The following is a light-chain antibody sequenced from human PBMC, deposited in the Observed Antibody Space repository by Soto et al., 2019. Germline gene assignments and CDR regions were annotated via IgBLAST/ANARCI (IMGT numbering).Light chain of an antibody. J-gene: IGKJ2*01. CDR2: DAS. CDR1: QSVSSY. CDR3: QQRSNWPYT. V-gene: IGKV3-11*01. Sequence: EIVLTQSPATLSLSPGERATLSCRASQSVSSYLAWYQQKPGQAPRLLIYDASNRATGIPARFSGSGSGTDFTLTISSLEPEDFAVYYCQQRSNWPYTFGQGTNVDIK.